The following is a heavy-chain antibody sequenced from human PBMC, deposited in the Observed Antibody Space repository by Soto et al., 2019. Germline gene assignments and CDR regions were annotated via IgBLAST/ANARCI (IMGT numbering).Heavy chain of an antibody. CDR1: GYSFTSYW. J-gene: IGHJ3*02. Sequence: GESLKISCKGSGYSFTSYWIGWVRQMPGKGLEWMGIIYPGGSDTRYSPSFQGQVTISADKSISTAYLQWSSLKASDTAMYYCARQIDGDGYNFGYAFDIWGQGTMVTVSS. V-gene: IGHV5-51*01. CDR3: ARQIDGDGYNFGYAFDI. CDR2: IYPGGSDT. D-gene: IGHD5-12*01.